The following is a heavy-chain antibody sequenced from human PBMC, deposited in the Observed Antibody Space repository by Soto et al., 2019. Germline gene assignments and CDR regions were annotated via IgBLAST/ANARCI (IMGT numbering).Heavy chain of an antibody. D-gene: IGHD3-10*01. CDR2: IIPILGIA. J-gene: IGHJ4*02. CDR1: GGTFSSYT. V-gene: IGHV1-69*04. CDR3: AREEYYYGSGAFFDY. Sequence: SVKVSFKASGGTFSSYTISWVRQAPGQGLEWMGRIIPILGIANYAQKFQGRVTITADKSTSTAYMELSSLRSEDTAVYYCAREEYYYGSGAFFDYWGQGTLVTVSS.